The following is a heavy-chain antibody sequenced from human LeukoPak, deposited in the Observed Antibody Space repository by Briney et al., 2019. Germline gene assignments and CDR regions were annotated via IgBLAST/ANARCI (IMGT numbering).Heavy chain of an antibody. CDR1: GESFSGYY. J-gene: IGHJ4*02. Sequence: SETLSLTCADSGESFSGYYLSWIRQPPGKGLEWIGEVNHSGSTNYNPSLKSRVTISVDTSKNQFSLKLSSVTAAETGVYYCARAEITAAGVPFDYWGQGTLVTVSS. CDR3: ARAEITAAGVPFDY. D-gene: IGHD6-13*01. V-gene: IGHV4-34*01. CDR2: VNHSGST.